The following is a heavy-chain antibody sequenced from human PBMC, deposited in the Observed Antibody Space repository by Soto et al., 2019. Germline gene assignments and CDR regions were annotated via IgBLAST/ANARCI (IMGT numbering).Heavy chain of an antibody. CDR3: ARDPGRSSGWYKYAFDI. J-gene: IGHJ3*02. V-gene: IGHV4-59*01. CDR2: IYYSGST. D-gene: IGHD6-19*01. CDR1: GGSISSYY. Sequence: LSLTCTVSGGSISSYYWSWIRQPPGKGLEWIGYIYYSGSTNYNPSLKSRVTISVDTSKNQFSLKLSSVTAADTAVYYCARDPGRSSGWYKYAFDIWGQGTMVTVSS.